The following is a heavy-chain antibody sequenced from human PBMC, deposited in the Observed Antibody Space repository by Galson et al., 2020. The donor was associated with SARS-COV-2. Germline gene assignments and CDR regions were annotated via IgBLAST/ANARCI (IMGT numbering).Heavy chain of an antibody. CDR3: TATRAY. Sequence: GESLKISCAASGFAFSNYWMHWVRQTPGKGLEWVSRINSNGSSTSYADSVKGRFTISRDNAKNMLYLQMNSLRAEDTALYYCTATRAYWGQGTLVTVSS. CDR2: INSNGSST. CDR1: GFAFSNYW. J-gene: IGHJ4*02. D-gene: IGHD1-26*01. V-gene: IGHV3-74*01.